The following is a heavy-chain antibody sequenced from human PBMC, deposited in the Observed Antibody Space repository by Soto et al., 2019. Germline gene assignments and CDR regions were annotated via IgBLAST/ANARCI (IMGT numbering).Heavy chain of an antibody. CDR1: GGSISSGGYY. V-gene: IGHV4-31*03. CDR2: IYYSGST. CDR3: ARDRAGSGWYDY. Sequence: PSETLSLTCTVSGGSISSGGYYWSWIRQHPGKGLEWIGYIYYSGSTYYNPSLKSRVTISVDTSKNQFSLKLSSVTAADTAVYYCARDRAGSGWYDYWGQGTLVTVSS. J-gene: IGHJ4*02. D-gene: IGHD6-19*01.